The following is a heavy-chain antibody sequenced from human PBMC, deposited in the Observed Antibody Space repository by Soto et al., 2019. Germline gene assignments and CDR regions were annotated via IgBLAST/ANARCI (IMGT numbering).Heavy chain of an antibody. J-gene: IGHJ4*02. CDR1: GGSISSYY. CDR2: IYYSGST. Sequence: PSETLSLTCTVSGGSISSYYWIWIRQPPGKGLEWIGYIYYSGSTNYNPSLKSRVTISVDTSKNQFSLKLSSVTAADTAVYYCAGAGSSWEYYFDYWGQGTLVTVSS. CDR3: AGAGSSWEYYFDY. V-gene: IGHV4-59*01. D-gene: IGHD6-13*01.